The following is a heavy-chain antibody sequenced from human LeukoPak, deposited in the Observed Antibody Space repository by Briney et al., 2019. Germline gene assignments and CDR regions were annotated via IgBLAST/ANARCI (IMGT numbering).Heavy chain of an antibody. CDR3: AKGTVMIDHDAFDI. CDR2: ISGSGVGT. CDR1: GFTFSSYA. D-gene: IGHD3-22*01. J-gene: IGHJ3*02. Sequence: AGGSLRLSCAASGFTFSSYAMNWVRQAPGKGLEWVSIISGSGVGTYSAVAVKGRFTISRDNSKNTLYMQMNSLRAEDTAVYYCAKGTVMIDHDAFDIWGQGTMVIVSS. V-gene: IGHV3-23*01.